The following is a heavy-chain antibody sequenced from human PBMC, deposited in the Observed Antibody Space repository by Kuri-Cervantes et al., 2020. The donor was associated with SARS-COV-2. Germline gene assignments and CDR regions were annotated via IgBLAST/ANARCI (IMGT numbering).Heavy chain of an antibody. J-gene: IGHJ4*02. CDR2: IYHTGST. CDR1: GASISRSTYY. Sequence: SETLSLTCTVSGASISRSTYYWGWIRQPPGKRLEWIGSIYHTGSTFYNPSLESRVTISVDTSKNQYSLKLTSVTAADTAVYYCARLEVWGPGTLVTVSS. V-gene: IGHV4-39*01. D-gene: IGHD3-3*01. CDR3: ARLEV.